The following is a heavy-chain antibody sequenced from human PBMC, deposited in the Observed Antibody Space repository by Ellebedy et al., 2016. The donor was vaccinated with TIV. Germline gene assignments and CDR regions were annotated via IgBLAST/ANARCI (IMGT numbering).Heavy chain of an antibody. CDR2: ISSSGNYI. CDR3: ARANRADYYDSSVEYYYYGMDV. J-gene: IGHJ6*02. D-gene: IGHD3-22*01. V-gene: IGHV3-21*01. Sequence: GGSLRLXCAASGFTFSSYSMNWVRQAPGKGLEWVSSISSSGNYIYYADSVKGRFTISRDNARNSLYLQMNSLRAEDTAVYYCARANRADYYDSSVEYYYYGMDVWGQGTTVTVSS. CDR1: GFTFSSYS.